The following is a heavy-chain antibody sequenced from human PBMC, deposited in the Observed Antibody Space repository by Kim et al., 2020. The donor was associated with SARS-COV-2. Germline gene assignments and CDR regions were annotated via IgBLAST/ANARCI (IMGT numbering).Heavy chain of an antibody. J-gene: IGHJ4*02. CDR1: GGSISSYY. CDR3: ARGGRGDYYFDY. V-gene: IGHV4-59*13. CDR2: IYYSGST. D-gene: IGHD3-10*01. Sequence: SETLSLTCTVSGGSISSYYWSWIRQPPGKGLEWIGYIYYSGSTNYNPSLKTRVTISVDTSKNQFSLKLSSVTAADTAVYYCARGGRGDYYFDYWGQGTLVTVSS.